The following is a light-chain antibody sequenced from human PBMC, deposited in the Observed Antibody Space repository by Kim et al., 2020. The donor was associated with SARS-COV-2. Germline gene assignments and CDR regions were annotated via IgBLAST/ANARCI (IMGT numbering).Light chain of an antibody. J-gene: IGLJ2*01. Sequence: NFMLTQPYSVSESPGKTVTISCTRSSGSIARNYVQWYQQRPGSAPTTVIYEDNQRPSGVPDQFSGSIDSSSNSASLTISGLKTEDEADYYCQSYDSSNPVVSGGGTQLTVL. CDR1: SGSIARNY. CDR2: EDN. CDR3: QSYDSSNPVV. V-gene: IGLV6-57*04.